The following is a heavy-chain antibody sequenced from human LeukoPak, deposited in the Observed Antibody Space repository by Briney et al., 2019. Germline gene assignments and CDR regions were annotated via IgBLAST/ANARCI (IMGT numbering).Heavy chain of an antibody. D-gene: IGHD3-10*01. V-gene: IGHV4-59*01. CDR1: GGSISSYY. J-gene: IGHJ4*02. CDR2: IYYSGST. CDR3: AREGSMGTFDY. Sequence: SETLSLTCTVSGGSISSYYWSWIRQPPGKGLEWIGYIYYSGSTNYNPSLKSRVTISVDTSKNQFSLKLSSVTAADTAVYYCAREGSMGTFDYWGQGTLVTVSS.